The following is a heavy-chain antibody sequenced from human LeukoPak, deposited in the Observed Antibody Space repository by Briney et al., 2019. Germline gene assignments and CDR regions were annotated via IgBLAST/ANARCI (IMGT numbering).Heavy chain of an antibody. CDR1: GGTFSSYA. Sequence: SVKVSCKASGGTFSSYAISWVRQAPGQGLEWMGGIIPIFGTANYAQKFQGRVTITTDESTSTAYMELSSLRSEDTAVYYCARALMIEPLAPFDYYYMDVWGKGTTVTVSS. J-gene: IGHJ6*03. CDR3: ARALMIEPLAPFDYYYMDV. CDR2: IIPIFGTA. D-gene: IGHD3-22*01. V-gene: IGHV1-69*05.